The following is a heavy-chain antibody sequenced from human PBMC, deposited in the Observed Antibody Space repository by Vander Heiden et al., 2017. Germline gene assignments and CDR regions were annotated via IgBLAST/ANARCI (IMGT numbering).Heavy chain of an antibody. CDR1: GFTFGSYS. D-gene: IGHD4-17*01. CDR3: ARVSDYDEYDP. V-gene: IGHV3-21*01. CDR2: ISTSGTYI. Sequence: EVQLVESGGGLVKPGGSLRLSCAASGFTFGSYSMNWVLQAPGKGLEWVSSISTSGTYIYYADSVKGRFTISRDNAKNSLYLQMNSLRVEDTALYFCARVSDYDEYDPWGQGTLVTVSS. J-gene: IGHJ5*02.